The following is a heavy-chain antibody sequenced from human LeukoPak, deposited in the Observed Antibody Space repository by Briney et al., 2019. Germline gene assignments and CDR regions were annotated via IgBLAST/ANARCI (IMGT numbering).Heavy chain of an antibody. CDR2: IYYSGST. CDR1: GGSISSGDYY. D-gene: IGHD3-10*01. V-gene: IGHV4-30-4*01. Sequence: SETLSLTCTVSGGSISSGDYYWSWIRQPPGKGLEWIGYIYYSGSTYYNPSLKSRVTISVDTSKNQFSLKLSSVTAADTAVYYCARSHMVRGIDYWGQGTLVTVSS. J-gene: IGHJ4*02. CDR3: ARSHMVRGIDY.